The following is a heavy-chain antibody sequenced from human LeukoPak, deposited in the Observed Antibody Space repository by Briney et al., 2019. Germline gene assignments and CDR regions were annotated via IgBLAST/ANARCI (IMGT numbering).Heavy chain of an antibody. CDR1: GFTFSNYW. Sequence: AGGSLRLSCAASGFTFSNYWMSWVRQAPGKGLEWVANIKQDGHEKYYVDSVKGRFTISRDDAKKTLYMQMNSLRVEDTALYYCVRGPLFDFRSGYYAYWGQGTLVTVSS. CDR2: IKQDGHEK. D-gene: IGHD3-3*01. CDR3: VRGPLFDFRSGYYAY. V-gene: IGHV3-7*01. J-gene: IGHJ4*02.